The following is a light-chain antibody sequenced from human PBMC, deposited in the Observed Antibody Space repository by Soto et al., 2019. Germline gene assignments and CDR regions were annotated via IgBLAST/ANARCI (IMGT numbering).Light chain of an antibody. CDR2: HTS. CDR1: QSVSTN. J-gene: IGKJ1*01. Sequence: EIVMTQSPATLSVSPGERATLSCRASQSVSTNLAWYQQKPGQAPRLLIYHTSTRATGIPARFSGSGSGTEFSLTISVLQSEDLAVYYCQQYSDWPQTFGQGTKVAIK. V-gene: IGKV3-15*01. CDR3: QQYSDWPQT.